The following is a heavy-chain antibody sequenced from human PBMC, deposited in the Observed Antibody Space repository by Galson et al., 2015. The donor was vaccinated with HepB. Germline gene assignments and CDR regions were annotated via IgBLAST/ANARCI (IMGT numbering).Heavy chain of an antibody. D-gene: IGHD1-26*01. Sequence: SLRLSCAASGFTFSSYEMNWVRQAPGKGLEWVSYISSSGSTIYYADSVKGRFTISRDNAKNSLYLQMNSLRAEDTAVYYCARDRPGQASGYYYYGMDVWGQGTTVTVSS. CDR1: GFTFSSYE. CDR3: ARDRPGQASGYYYYGMDV. J-gene: IGHJ6*02. CDR2: ISSSGSTI. V-gene: IGHV3-48*03.